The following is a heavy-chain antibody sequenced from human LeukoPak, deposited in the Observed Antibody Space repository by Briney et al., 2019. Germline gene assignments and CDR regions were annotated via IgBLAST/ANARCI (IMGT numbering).Heavy chain of an antibody. D-gene: IGHD3-22*01. J-gene: IGHJ4*02. Sequence: SETLSLTCAVYGGSFSGYYWSWIRQPPGKGLEWIGEINHSGGTNYNPSLKSRVTISVDTSKNQFSLQLSSVTAADTAVYYCAVVGEDYWGQGTLVTVSS. CDR3: AVVGEDY. CDR1: GGSFSGYY. V-gene: IGHV4-34*01. CDR2: INHSGGT.